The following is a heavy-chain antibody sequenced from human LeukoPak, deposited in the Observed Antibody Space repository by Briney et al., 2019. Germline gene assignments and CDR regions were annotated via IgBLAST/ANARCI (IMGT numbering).Heavy chain of an antibody. Sequence: GGSLRLSCAASGFTFSSYAMSWVRQAPGKGLEWVSAISGSGGSTYYADSVKGRFTISRDNSKNTQHLQMNSLRTEDTAVYYCAARAIFAFDYWGQGTLVTVSS. V-gene: IGHV3-23*01. CDR3: AARAIFAFDY. D-gene: IGHD3-3*01. CDR1: GFTFSSYA. J-gene: IGHJ4*02. CDR2: ISGSGGST.